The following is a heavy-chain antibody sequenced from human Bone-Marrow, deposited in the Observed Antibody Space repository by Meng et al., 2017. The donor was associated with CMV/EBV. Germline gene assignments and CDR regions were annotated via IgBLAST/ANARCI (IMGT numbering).Heavy chain of an antibody. CDR3: ARDRGYDYYYGMDV. J-gene: IGHJ6*02. Sequence: ASVKVSCKASGYTFTSHGISWVRQAPGQGFEWMGWISPYSGNTNYAQKLQGRVTMTTDTSTSTAYMELRSLRSDDTAVYYCARDRGYDYYYGMDVWGQGTTVTVSS. V-gene: IGHV1-18*01. CDR2: ISPYSGNT. D-gene: IGHD3-10*01. CDR1: GYTFTSHG.